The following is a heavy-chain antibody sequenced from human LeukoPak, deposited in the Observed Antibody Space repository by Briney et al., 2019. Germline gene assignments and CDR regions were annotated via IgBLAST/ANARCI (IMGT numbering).Heavy chain of an antibody. Sequence: PSETLSLTCAVYGGSFSGYYWSWIRQPPGKGLEWIGEINHSGSTNYNPSLKSRVTISVDTSKNQFSLKLSSVTAADTAVYYCARGTAAAGTSDWIDYWGQGTLVTVSS. CDR2: INHSGST. CDR3: ARGTAAAGTSDWIDY. CDR1: GGSFSGYY. D-gene: IGHD6-13*01. J-gene: IGHJ4*02. V-gene: IGHV4-34*01.